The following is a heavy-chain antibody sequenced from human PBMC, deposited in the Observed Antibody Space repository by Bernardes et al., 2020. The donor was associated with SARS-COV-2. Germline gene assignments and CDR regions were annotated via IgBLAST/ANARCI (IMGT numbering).Heavy chain of an antibody. CDR3: ARDSAMGGFDY. Sequence: GGSLRLSCGASGFTFSSYWMSWVRQAPGKGLEWVANIKQDGSEKYYVDSVKGRFTISRDNAKNSLYLQMNSLRAEDTALYYCARDSAMGGFDYWGQGTLVTVSS. J-gene: IGHJ4*02. D-gene: IGHD2-2*01. CDR2: IKQDGSEK. V-gene: IGHV3-7*01. CDR1: GFTFSSYW.